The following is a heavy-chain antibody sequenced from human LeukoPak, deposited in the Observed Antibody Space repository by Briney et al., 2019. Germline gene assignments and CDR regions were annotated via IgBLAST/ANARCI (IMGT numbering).Heavy chain of an antibody. CDR1: GFTFSDYY. CDR3: AKDSKRWKTYYYEAGSYYFDY. Sequence: GGSLRLSCAASGFTFSDYYMSWIRQAPGKGLEWVSYISNSGNTIYYADSVKGRFTISRDNSKNTLYLQMNSLRPEDTAVYYCAKDSKRWKTYYYEAGSYYFDYWGQGTRVTVSS. D-gene: IGHD3-10*01. J-gene: IGHJ4*02. CDR2: ISNSGNTI. V-gene: IGHV3-11*04.